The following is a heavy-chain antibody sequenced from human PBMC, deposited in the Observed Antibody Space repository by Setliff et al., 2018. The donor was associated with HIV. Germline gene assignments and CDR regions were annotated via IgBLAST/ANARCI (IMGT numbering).Heavy chain of an antibody. CDR2: IYHHGTT. Sequence: SETLSLTCAVSGYSISSGYYWGWIRQPPGKGLEWIGNIYHHGTTYYYPSLKGRVTISLDTSNNQLSLNLNSVTAADTAVYYCARGGPTVAFGLDVWGQGTTVTVSS. D-gene: IGHD4-17*01. V-gene: IGHV4-38-2*01. CDR3: ARGGPTVAFGLDV. J-gene: IGHJ6*02. CDR1: GYSISSGYY.